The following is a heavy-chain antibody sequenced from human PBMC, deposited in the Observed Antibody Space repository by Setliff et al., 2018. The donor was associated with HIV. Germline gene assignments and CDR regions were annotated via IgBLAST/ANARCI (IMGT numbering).Heavy chain of an antibody. CDR2: ISPYNGHT. V-gene: IGHV1-18*01. J-gene: IGHJ4*02. CDR1: GYTFTTYD. Sequence: GASVKVSCKASGYTFTTYDITWVRQAPGQGLEWLGWISPYNGHTNFAQKFQGRVTITADESTNTGYMELSGLRFEDTAVYYCARESACSSTSCPKVLDYWGQGTLVTVSS. D-gene: IGHD2-2*01. CDR3: ARESACSSTSCPKVLDY.